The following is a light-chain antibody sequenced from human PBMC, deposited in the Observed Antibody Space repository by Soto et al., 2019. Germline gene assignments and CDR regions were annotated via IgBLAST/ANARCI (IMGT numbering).Light chain of an antibody. CDR1: QPISKW. Sequence: DIQMTQSPSTLSASVGHRVTITCRASQPISKWLAWYQQKPGKAPKVLIWDAYTLQRGVPSRFSGSGSGTEFTLTISCLQPDDFATYYCQQYNGHSTWTFGPGTKVDIK. V-gene: IGKV1-5*01. CDR3: QQYNGHSTWT. J-gene: IGKJ1*01. CDR2: DAY.